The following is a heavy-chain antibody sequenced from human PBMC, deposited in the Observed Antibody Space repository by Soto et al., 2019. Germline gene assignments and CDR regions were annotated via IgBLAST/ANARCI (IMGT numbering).Heavy chain of an antibody. CDR3: AGAAGTGTAGLDF. CDR1: GYTFSGFY. Sequence: GASVKVSCKASGYTFSGFYMHWVRQAPGQGLGWMGWLNPNSGGTKSAEKFQGRVTMTRDTSISTAYMELSRLTSDDPAVYYCAGAAGTGTAGLDFWGQGTQVTVSS. D-gene: IGHD6-19*01. V-gene: IGHV1-2*02. CDR2: LNPNSGGT. J-gene: IGHJ4*02.